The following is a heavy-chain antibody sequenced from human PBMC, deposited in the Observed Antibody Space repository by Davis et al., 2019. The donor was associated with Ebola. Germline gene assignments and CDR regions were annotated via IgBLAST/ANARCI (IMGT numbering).Heavy chain of an antibody. D-gene: IGHD5-12*01. J-gene: IGHJ5*02. Sequence: KLQGRVTMTTDTSTSTAYMELRSLRSDDTAVYYCARGVEYSGYGGFRFDPWGQGTLVTVSS. V-gene: IGHV1-18*01. CDR3: ARGVEYSGYGGFRFDP.